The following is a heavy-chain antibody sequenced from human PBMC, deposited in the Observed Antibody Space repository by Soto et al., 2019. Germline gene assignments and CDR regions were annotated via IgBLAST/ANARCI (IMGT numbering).Heavy chain of an antibody. CDR1: GGSISGYY. CDR2: MYNTGST. J-gene: IGHJ6*02. Sequence: PSETLSLTCTVSGGSISGYYWNWIRQPPGKGLEWIWYMYNTGSTVYNPSFKSRVTISVDTSKNQFSLKLNSVTAADTAVYYCARDLWGYCGTDCYPLDVWGQGTTVTVSS. V-gene: IGHV4-59*01. CDR3: ARDLWGYCGTDCYPLDV. D-gene: IGHD2-21*02.